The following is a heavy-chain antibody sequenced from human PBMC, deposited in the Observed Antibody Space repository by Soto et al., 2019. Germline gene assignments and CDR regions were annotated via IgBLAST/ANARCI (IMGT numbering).Heavy chain of an antibody. CDR2: ISGSGGST. Sequence: PGGSLRLSCAASGFTFSSYAMSWVRQAPGKGLEWVSAISGSGGSTYYADSVKGRFTISRDNSKNTLYLQMNSLRAEDTAVYYCAIAYYDIVTGYYTGLDYWGQGTLVTVSS. V-gene: IGHV3-23*01. CDR3: AIAYYDIVTGYYTGLDY. J-gene: IGHJ4*02. CDR1: GFTFSSYA. D-gene: IGHD3-9*01.